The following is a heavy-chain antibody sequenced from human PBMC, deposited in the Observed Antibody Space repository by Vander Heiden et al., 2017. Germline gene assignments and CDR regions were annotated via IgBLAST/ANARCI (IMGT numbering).Heavy chain of an antibody. J-gene: IGHJ5*02. CDR3: TRPSGSTYSSSSSWFDP. Sequence: EVQLVESGGGLVQPGGSLNLSCPASGFPFSGSAMHWVRQASGKGLEWGGRIRSKANSYATAYAASVKGRFTISRDDSKNTAYLQMNSLKTEDTAVYYCTRPSGSTYSSSSSWFDPWGQGTLVTVSS. CDR1: GFPFSGSA. D-gene: IGHD6-6*01. V-gene: IGHV3-73*02. CDR2: IRSKANSYAT.